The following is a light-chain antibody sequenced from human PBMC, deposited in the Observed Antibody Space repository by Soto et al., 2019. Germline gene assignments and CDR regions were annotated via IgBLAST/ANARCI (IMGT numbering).Light chain of an antibody. CDR3: AAWDDSLNGVL. CDR1: SSNIGPNT. Sequence: QAVVTQTPSASGPPGQRVTISCSGSSSNIGPNTVTWYQQLPGAAPKLLIYNNNQRPSGVPDRFSGSKSGTSASLAISGLQSDDEADYYCAAWDDSLNGVLFGGGTKLTV. J-gene: IGLJ2*01. V-gene: IGLV1-44*01. CDR2: NNN.